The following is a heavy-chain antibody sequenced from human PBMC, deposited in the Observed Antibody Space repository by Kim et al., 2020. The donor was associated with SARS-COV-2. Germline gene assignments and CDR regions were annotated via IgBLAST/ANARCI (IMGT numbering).Heavy chain of an antibody. CDR3: AKVLVGAVGIPYYYYGMDV. Sequence: GRFTISRDNSKNTLYLQMNSLRAEDTAVYYCAKVLVGAVGIPYYYYGMDVWGQGTTVTVSS. V-gene: IGHV3-30*02. D-gene: IGHD1-26*01. J-gene: IGHJ6*02.